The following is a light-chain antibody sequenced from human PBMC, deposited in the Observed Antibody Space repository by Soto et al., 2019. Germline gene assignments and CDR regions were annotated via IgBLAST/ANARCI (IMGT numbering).Light chain of an antibody. J-gene: IGKJ1*01. CDR1: QSVSGN. V-gene: IGKV3-15*01. CDR2: GAS. Sequence: EIVMTQSPATLSVSPGERATLSCRASQSVSGNLAWYQQRPGQAPRLLIYGASTRATGIPARFSGSGSGTESTLTISSLQSEDFAIYYCQQRSNWPWTFGQGTKV. CDR3: QQRSNWPWT.